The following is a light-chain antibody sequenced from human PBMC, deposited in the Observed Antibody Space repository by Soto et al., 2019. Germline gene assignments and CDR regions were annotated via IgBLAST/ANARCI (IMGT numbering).Light chain of an antibody. CDR1: QNVYNK. V-gene: IGKV3-15*01. Sequence: EIVMGQSPATLSVSPGERVTFSCRARQNVYNKLAWYQDKPGQAPRLLISGASTGATGVPPRFSGSGSGTDFTLTVNSLPSEDFIVYYRQQYPNWPFTFGLRTK. J-gene: IGKJ4*01. CDR3: QQYPNWPFT. CDR2: GAS.